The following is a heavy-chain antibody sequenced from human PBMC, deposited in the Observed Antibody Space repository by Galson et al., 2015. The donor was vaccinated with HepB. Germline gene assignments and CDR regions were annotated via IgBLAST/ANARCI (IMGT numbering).Heavy chain of an antibody. CDR3: VRPARYSTGGWYYAFDF. V-gene: IGHV3-74*01. CDR2: SNSDGSST. Sequence: SLRLSCAASGFSFSTYWMHWVRQAPGKGLVWVSRSNSDGSSTSYADSVKGRFTISRDNAKNTVYLQMNSLRVEDTAVYYCVRPARYSTGGWYYAFDFWGQGAMVTVSP. J-gene: IGHJ3*01. D-gene: IGHD6-19*01. CDR1: GFSFSTYW.